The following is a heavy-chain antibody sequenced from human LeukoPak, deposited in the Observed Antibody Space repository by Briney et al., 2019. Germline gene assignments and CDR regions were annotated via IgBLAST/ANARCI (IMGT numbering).Heavy chain of an antibody. V-gene: IGHV4-34*01. D-gene: IGHD1-1*01. J-gene: IGHJ4*02. CDR2: INDSGST. CDR1: GGSFTDYY. CDR3: ARAGRGTSSRALDY. Sequence: PSETLSLTCAISGGSFTDYYWSWIRQPPGKGLEWIGDINDSGSTNSSPSLKSRVVISLDTSKSQLSLKLSPVTAADTATYSCARAGRGTSSRALDYWGQGTLVTVSS.